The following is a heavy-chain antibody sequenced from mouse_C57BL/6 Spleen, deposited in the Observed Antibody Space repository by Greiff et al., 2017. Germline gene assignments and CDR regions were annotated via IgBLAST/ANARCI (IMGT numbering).Heavy chain of an antibody. CDR3: AYYDGSSSLWFAY. CDR1: GYTFTSYW. CDR2: IYPGSGST. V-gene: IGHV1-55*01. Sequence: QVQLQQPGAELVKPGASVKMSCKASGYTFTSYWITWVKQRPGQGLEWIGDIYPGSGSTNYNEKFKSKATLTVDTSSSTAYMQLSSLTSEDSAVYYCAYYDGSSSLWFAYWGQGTLVTVSA. D-gene: IGHD1-1*01. J-gene: IGHJ3*01.